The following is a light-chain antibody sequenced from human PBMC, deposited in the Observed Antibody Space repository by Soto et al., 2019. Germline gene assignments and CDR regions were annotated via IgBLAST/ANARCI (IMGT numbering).Light chain of an antibody. CDR1: QSISNW. Sequence: DIQMTQSPSTLSASVGDRVTMSCRASQSISNWLAWYQQKPGKAPKLLIYKASILESGVPSRFNGSGSGTEFTLTISSLQPADFASYYCQQYNTYWTFGQGTKVDIK. CDR3: QQYNTYWT. V-gene: IGKV1-5*03. CDR2: KAS. J-gene: IGKJ1*01.